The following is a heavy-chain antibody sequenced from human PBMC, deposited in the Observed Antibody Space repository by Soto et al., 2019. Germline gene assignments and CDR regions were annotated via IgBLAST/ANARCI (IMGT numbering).Heavy chain of an antibody. V-gene: IGHV1-69*01. CDR2: IIPIFRTA. CDR3: ARGDSRGWYWFGSYFDY. J-gene: IGHJ4*02. Sequence: QVQLVQSGAEVKKPGSSVKVSCKASGGTFSSYAISWVRQAPGQGLEWMGGIIPIFRTANYPTKFQGRVTITADESTSTAYMELSSLRSEYTAVYYCARGDSRGWYWFGSYFDYWGQGTLVTVSS. D-gene: IGHD6-13*01. CDR1: GGTFSSYA.